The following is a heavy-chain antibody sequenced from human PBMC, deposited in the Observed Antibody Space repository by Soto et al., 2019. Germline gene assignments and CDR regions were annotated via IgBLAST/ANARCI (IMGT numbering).Heavy chain of an antibody. V-gene: IGHV4-59*01. CDR3: ARRAYYSGYDLVGLFYQGKREYYYYYMDV. Sequence: PSETLSLTCTVSGGSISSYYWSWIRQPPGKGLEWIGYIYYSGSTNYNPSLKSRVTISVDTSKNQFSLKLSSVTAADTAVYYCARRAYYSGYDLVGLFYQGKREYYYYYMDVWGKGTTVTVSS. J-gene: IGHJ6*03. D-gene: IGHD5-12*01. CDR1: GGSISSYY. CDR2: IYYSGST.